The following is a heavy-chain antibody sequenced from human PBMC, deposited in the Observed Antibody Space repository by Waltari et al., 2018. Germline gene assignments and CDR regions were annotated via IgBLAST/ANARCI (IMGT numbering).Heavy chain of an antibody. CDR3: ARGGVDTSMTATY. Sequence: QVELVESGGGVVQPGRSLRLSCAASGLTLGRYAMYWVRQAPGKGLEWVAVISFDGSTKYYADSVKGRFTISRDNSKSTLYLQMNSLRVEDTAVYYCARGGVDTSMTATYWGQGTLVTVSS. CDR1: GLTLGRYA. D-gene: IGHD2-21*02. CDR2: ISFDGSTK. V-gene: IGHV3-30-3*01. J-gene: IGHJ4*02.